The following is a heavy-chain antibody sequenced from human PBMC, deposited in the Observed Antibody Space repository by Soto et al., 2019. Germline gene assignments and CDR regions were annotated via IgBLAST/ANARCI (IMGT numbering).Heavy chain of an antibody. CDR1: GYTFTSYD. V-gene: IGHV1-8*01. CDR3: ARGSSGARYGSGSYDAFDI. J-gene: IGHJ3*02. Sequence: ASVKVSCKASGYTFTSYDINWVRRATGQGLEWMGWMNPNSGNTGYAQKFQGRVTMTRNTSISTAYMELSSLRSEDTAVYYCARGSSGARYGSGSYDAFDIWGQGTMVTVSS. CDR2: MNPNSGNT. D-gene: IGHD3-10*01.